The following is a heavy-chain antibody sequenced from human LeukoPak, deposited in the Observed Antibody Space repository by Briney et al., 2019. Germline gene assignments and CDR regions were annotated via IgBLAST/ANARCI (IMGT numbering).Heavy chain of an antibody. CDR1: GGSFSGYY. D-gene: IGHD6-19*01. CDR2: INHSGST. J-gene: IGHJ4*02. CDR3: ARGYAGVAGTGRYFDY. V-gene: IGHV4-34*01. Sequence: PSETLSLTCAVYGGSFSGYYWSWIRQPPGKGLEWIGEINHSGSTNYNPSLKSRVTISVDTSKNQFSLKLSSVTAADTAVYYCARGYAGVAGTGRYFDYWDQGTLVTVSS.